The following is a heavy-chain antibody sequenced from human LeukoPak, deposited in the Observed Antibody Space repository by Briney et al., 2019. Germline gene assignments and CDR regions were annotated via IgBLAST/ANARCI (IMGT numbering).Heavy chain of an antibody. Sequence: SETLSLTCAVYGGSLSGYYWTWIRQPPGKGLEWIGEITHSGSTYYNPSLKSRVTIAVDTSKNQFSLKLTSVTAADTAVYYCARVGATYPHYYMDVWGKGTTVTVAS. CDR1: GGSLSGYY. V-gene: IGHV4-34*01. J-gene: IGHJ6*03. CDR3: ARVGATYPHYYMDV. CDR2: ITHSGST. D-gene: IGHD3-16*01.